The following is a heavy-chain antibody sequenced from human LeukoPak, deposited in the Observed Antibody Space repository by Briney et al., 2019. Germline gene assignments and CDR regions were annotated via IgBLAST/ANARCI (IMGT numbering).Heavy chain of an antibody. CDR1: GFTFSRYN. J-gene: IGHJ4*02. V-gene: IGHV3-21*01. D-gene: IGHD2-15*01. Sequence: GGSLRLSCAASGFTFSRYNMNWVRQAPGKGLEWVSSIRRTGNYIYYADSVKGRFTIARDNAQKSIFLQMNSLRVEDTAVYYCARVLESDCSGGSCYSGLDYWGQGTLVTVSS. CDR3: ARVLESDCSGGSCYSGLDY. CDR2: IRRTGNYI.